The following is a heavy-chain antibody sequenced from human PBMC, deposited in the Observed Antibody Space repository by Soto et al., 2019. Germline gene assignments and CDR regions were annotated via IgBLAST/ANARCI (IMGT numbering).Heavy chain of an antibody. CDR1: GFTFSSYA. CDR3: AKEFQLERRADYFDY. D-gene: IGHD1-1*01. V-gene: IGHV3-23*01. J-gene: IGHJ4*02. CDR2: ISGSGGST. Sequence: EVQLLESGGGLVQPGGSLRLSCAASGFTFSSYAMSWVRRAPGKGLEWVSAISGSGGSTYYADSVKGRFTISRDNSKNTLYVQMSSLRDEDTAVYYCAKEFQLERRADYFDYWGQGTLVTVSS.